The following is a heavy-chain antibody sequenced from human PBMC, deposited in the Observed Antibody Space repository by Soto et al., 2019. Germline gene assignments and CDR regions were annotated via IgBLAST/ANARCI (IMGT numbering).Heavy chain of an antibody. CDR3: ARAIWGRITMVRGVSQQTRPFDP. CDR1: GGSISSGGYY. Sequence: SETLSLTCTVSGGSISSGGYYRSWIRQHPGKGLEWIGYIYYSGSTYYNPSLKSRVTISVDTSKNQFSLKLSSVTAADTAVYYCARAIWGRITMVRGVSQQTRPFDPWGQGTLVTVSS. J-gene: IGHJ5*02. CDR2: IYYSGST. D-gene: IGHD3-10*01. V-gene: IGHV4-31*03.